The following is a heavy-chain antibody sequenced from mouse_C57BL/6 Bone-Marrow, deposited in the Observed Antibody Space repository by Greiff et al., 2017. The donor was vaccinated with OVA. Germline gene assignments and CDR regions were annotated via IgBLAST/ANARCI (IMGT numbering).Heavy chain of an antibody. D-gene: IGHD6-1*01. CDR3: TTYPLGYFDY. Sequence: EVKVVESGAELVRPGASVKLSCTASGFNIKDDYMHWVKQRPEQGLEWIGWIDPENGDTEYASKFQGKATITADTSSNTAYLQLSSLTSEDTAVYYCTTYPLGYFDYWGQGTTLTVSS. CDR2: IDPENGDT. J-gene: IGHJ2*01. V-gene: IGHV14-4*01. CDR1: GFNIKDDY.